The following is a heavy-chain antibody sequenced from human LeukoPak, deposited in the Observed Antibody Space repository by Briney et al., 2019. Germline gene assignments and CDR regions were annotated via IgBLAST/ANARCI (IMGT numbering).Heavy chain of an antibody. Sequence: GGSLRLSCAASGFTFSSYGMHWVRQAPGKGLEWVAIIWYDGSNKYYADSVKGRFTISRDNSKNTLFLQMNSLRAEDTAVYYCAKDGGLWVSAHWGDSWGRGTLVTVSS. V-gene: IGHV3-33*06. J-gene: IGHJ4*02. D-gene: IGHD7-27*01. CDR3: AKDGGLWVSAHWGDS. CDR1: GFTFSSYG. CDR2: IWYDGSNK.